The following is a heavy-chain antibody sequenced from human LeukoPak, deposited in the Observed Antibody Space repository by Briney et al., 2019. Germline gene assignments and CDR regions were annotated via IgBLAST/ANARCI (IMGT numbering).Heavy chain of an antibody. V-gene: IGHV3-30-3*01. CDR1: GFTFSSYA. CDR2: ISYDGSNK. D-gene: IGHD2-15*01. Sequence: GGSLRLSRAASGFTFSSYAMHWVRQAPGKGLEWVAVISYDGSNKYYADSVKGRFTISRDNSKNTLYLQMNSLRAEDTAVYYCARDPGPALLPHYGMDVWGQGTTVTVSS. J-gene: IGHJ6*02. CDR3: ARDPGPALLPHYGMDV.